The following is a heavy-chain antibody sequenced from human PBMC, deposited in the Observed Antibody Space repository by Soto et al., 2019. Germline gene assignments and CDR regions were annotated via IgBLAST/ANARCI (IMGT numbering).Heavy chain of an antibody. D-gene: IGHD1-26*01. J-gene: IGHJ4*02. CDR3: TTLPISGGSYYYFDY. Sequence: GGSLRLSCAASGFTFSNAWMSWVRQAPGKGLEWVGRIKSKTDGGTTDYAAPVKGRFTISRDDSKNTLYLQMNSLKTEDTAVYYCTTLPISGGSYYYFDYWGQGTLVTVSS. V-gene: IGHV3-15*01. CDR2: IKSKTDGGTT. CDR1: GFTFSNAW.